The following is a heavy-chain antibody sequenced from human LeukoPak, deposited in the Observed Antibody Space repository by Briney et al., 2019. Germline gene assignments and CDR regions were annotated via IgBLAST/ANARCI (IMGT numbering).Heavy chain of an antibody. Sequence: PGGSLRLSCAASGFIFSDHYMGWIRQAPGKGLEWVSYIDKSGTNIDYADSVKGRFTVSRDNTRNSLFLQMSSLSAEDTAVYFCAREERRLYGNPDHWGQGTLVTVSS. J-gene: IGHJ4*02. V-gene: IGHV3-11*01. D-gene: IGHD2/OR15-2a*01. CDR2: IDKSGTNI. CDR3: AREERRLYGNPDH. CDR1: GFIFSDHY.